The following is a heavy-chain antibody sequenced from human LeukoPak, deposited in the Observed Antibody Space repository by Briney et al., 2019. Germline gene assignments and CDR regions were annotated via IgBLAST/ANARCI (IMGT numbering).Heavy chain of an antibody. J-gene: IGHJ4*02. V-gene: IGHV4-4*07. CDR3: ARERTLSGSFFDY. Sequence: PSETLSLTCTVSGGSISSDYWSWIRQPAGKGLEWIGRINISGSTNYNPSLKSRVTISLYTSKNQFSVRLSSVTAADTAVYYCARERTLSGSFFDYWGQGTLVTVSS. CDR2: INISGST. D-gene: IGHD1-26*01. CDR1: GGSISSDY.